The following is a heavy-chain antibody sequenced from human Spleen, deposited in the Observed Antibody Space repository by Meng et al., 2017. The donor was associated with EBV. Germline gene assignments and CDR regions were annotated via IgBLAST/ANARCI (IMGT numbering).Heavy chain of an antibody. J-gene: IGHJ4*02. Sequence: QVQLVQSGAEVKKPXASVKVSCKASGYTFTSYAMNWVRQAPGQGLEWMGWINTNTGNPTYAQGFTGRFVFSLDTSVTTAYLQISSLKADDTAIYYCASAHLYGGYISADYWGQGTLVTVSS. V-gene: IGHV7-4-1*02. CDR2: INTNTGNP. CDR3: ASAHLYGGYISADY. CDR1: GYTFTSYA. D-gene: IGHD5-12*01.